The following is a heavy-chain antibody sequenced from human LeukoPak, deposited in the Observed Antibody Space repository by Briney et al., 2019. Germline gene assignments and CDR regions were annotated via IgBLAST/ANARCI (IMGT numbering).Heavy chain of an antibody. Sequence: GGSLRLSCAASGFTFSDYYMSWIRQAPGKGLEWVSSISSSSSYIYYADSVKGRFTISRDNAKNSLYLQINSLRAEDTAVYYCARGTAVAGTRGAFDIWGQGTMVTVSS. J-gene: IGHJ3*02. D-gene: IGHD6-19*01. CDR1: GFTFSDYY. CDR3: ARGTAVAGTRGAFDI. CDR2: ISSSSSYI. V-gene: IGHV3-11*06.